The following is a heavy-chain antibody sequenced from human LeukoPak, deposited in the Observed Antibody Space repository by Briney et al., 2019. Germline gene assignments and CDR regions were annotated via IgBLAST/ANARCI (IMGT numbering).Heavy chain of an antibody. CDR3: AELGITMIGGV. D-gene: IGHD3-10*02. CDR2: ISSSGSTI. CDR1: GFTFSSYE. V-gene: IGHV3-48*03. Sequence: GGSLRLSCAASGFTFSSYEMNWVRQAPGKGLEWVSYISSSGSTIYYADSVKGRFTFSRDNAKNSLYLQMNSLRAEDTAVYYCAELGITMIGGVWGKGTTVTVSS. J-gene: IGHJ6*04.